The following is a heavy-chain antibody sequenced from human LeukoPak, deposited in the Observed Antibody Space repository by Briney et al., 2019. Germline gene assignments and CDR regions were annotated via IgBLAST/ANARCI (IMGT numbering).Heavy chain of an antibody. CDR3: ARDRYGNNWFDP. CDR1: GDSISSYY. V-gene: IGHV4-59*01. CDR2: IYHSGST. D-gene: IGHD1-14*01. Sequence: PSETLSLTCTVSGDSISSYYWSWIRQAPGKGLEWIGYIYHSGSTNYNPSLKSRVTISVDTSKNQFSLKLRSVTAADTAVYYCARDRYGNNWFDPWGQGTLVTDSS. J-gene: IGHJ5*02.